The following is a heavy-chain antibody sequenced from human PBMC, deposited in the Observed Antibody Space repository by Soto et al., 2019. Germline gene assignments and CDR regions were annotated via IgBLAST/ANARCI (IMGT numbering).Heavy chain of an antibody. CDR1: GFSLSTTGMR. CDR2: IDWDDDK. Sequence: SVPTLVNPTQTLTLTCTFSGFSLSTTGMRVSWIRQPPGKALEWLARIDWDDDKFYSTSLKTRLTISKDTSKNQVVLTMTNLDPVDTATYYCARVLCSSTSCYLDYWGQGAMVTVSS. CDR3: ARVLCSSTSCYLDY. D-gene: IGHD2-2*01. V-gene: IGHV2-70*04. J-gene: IGHJ4*02.